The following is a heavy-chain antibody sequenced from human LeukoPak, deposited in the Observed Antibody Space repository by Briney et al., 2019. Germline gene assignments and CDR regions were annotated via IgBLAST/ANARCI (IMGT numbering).Heavy chain of an antibody. CDR3: AKSPVLWFGEWYYYYYYMDV. J-gene: IGHJ6*03. Sequence: PGGSLRLSCAASGFTFSSYAMSWVRQAPGKGLEWVSSISGSGGSTYYADSVKGRFTLSRENSKNTLYLQMNSRRAEDTAVYYCAKSPVLWFGEWYYYYYYMDVWGKGTTVTVSS. V-gene: IGHV3-23*01. CDR1: GFTFSSYA. D-gene: IGHD3-10*01. CDR2: ISGSGGST.